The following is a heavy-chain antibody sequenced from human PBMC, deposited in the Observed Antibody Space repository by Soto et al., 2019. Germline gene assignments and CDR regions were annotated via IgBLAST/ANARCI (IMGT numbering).Heavy chain of an antibody. CDR3: VSDRGYGHASVPYS. D-gene: IGHD5-18*01. J-gene: IGHJ4*02. Sequence: QAHLVESGGGVVQPGRSLRLSCAASGFTFTRYGMHWVRQAPGTRLEWVAVISYDGGIQHYADSVKGRFTISRDNSKNMLLLQMNSLRAEDTAVYYCVSDRGYGHASVPYSWGQGTLVSVSA. CDR2: ISYDGGIQ. V-gene: IGHV3-30*03. CDR1: GFTFTRYG.